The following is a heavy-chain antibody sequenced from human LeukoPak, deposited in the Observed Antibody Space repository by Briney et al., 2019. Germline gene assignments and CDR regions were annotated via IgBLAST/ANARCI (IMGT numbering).Heavy chain of an antibody. CDR2: IKQDGSEK. V-gene: IGHV3-7*01. CDR3: ARDLSAAAGPNFDY. J-gene: IGHJ4*02. Sequence: GGSLRLSCAASGFTFSSYWMSWVRQAPGKGLEWVANIKQDGSEKYYVDSVKGRFTISRDNAKNSLYLQMNSLRAEDTAVYYCARDLSAAAGPNFDYWGQGTLVTVSS. D-gene: IGHD6-13*01. CDR1: GFTFSSYW.